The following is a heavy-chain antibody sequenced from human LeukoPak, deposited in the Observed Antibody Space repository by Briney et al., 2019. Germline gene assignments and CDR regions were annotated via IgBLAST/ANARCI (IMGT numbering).Heavy chain of an antibody. J-gene: IGHJ5*02. CDR3: AKFYGSGSYFGFDP. Sequence: PGGSLRLSCAASGFTFSSYEMNWVRQAPGKGLEWVSAISGSGGSTYYADSVKGRFTISRDNSKNTLYLQMNSLRAEDTAVYYCAKFYGSGSYFGFDPWGQGTLVTVSS. D-gene: IGHD3-10*01. CDR1: GFTFSSYE. CDR2: ISGSGGST. V-gene: IGHV3-23*01.